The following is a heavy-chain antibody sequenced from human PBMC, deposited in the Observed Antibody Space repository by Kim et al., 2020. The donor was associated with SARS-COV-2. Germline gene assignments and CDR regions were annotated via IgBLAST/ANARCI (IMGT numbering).Heavy chain of an antibody. CDR2: IIGSGTTI. D-gene: IGHD4-4*01. CDR3: ARGPNYSPFDY. Sequence: GGSLRLSCAASGFTFSSYEMNWVRQAPGKGLEWVSYIIGSGTTIYYADSGRGRFTTSRDNDKNSLYLQMNSLRAEDTAVYYCARGPNYSPFDYWGQGTLVTVSS. J-gene: IGHJ4*02. CDR1: GFTFSSYE. V-gene: IGHV3-48*03.